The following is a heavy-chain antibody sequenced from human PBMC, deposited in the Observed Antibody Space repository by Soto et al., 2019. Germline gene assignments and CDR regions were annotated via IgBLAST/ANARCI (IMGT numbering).Heavy chain of an antibody. CDR1: GFTFSSYS. CDR3: AKDEPRVHYYMDV. CDR2: ISSRSTYI. V-gene: IGHV3-21*01. Sequence: EVHLVESGGGLVKPGESLRLSCAASGFTFSSYSMNWVRQDPGKVLVWVSSISSRSTYIYYADSVKGRFTISRDKSKNSLFLQMNSLRADDTAVYYCAKDEPRVHYYMDVWGKGTTVTVSS. J-gene: IGHJ6*03.